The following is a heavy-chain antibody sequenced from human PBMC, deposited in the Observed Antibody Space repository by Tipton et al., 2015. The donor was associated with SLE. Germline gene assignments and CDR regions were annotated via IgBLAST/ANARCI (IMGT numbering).Heavy chain of an antibody. CDR1: GFTFSSYW. Sequence: SLRLSCATSGFTFSSYWMTWVRQAPGKGLEWVANIKQDGSAEYYVDSVKGRFTISRDNAKNSLYLQMNSLRDEATAIYYCVSRPYEVLSAPFDYWGQGALVTVSS. D-gene: IGHD3-16*02. V-gene: IGHV3-7*01. CDR2: IKQDGSAE. J-gene: IGHJ4*02. CDR3: VSRPYEVLSAPFDY.